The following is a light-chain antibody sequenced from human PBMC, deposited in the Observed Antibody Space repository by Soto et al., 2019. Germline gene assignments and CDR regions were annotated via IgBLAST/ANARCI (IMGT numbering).Light chain of an antibody. CDR3: SSYTGSSNLGV. CDR2: DVS. J-gene: IGLJ2*01. CDR1: SSDVGGYNY. V-gene: IGLV2-14*01. Sequence: QSALTQPASVSGSPGQSITISCTGTSSDVGGYNYVSWYQQHPGKAPKLMIYDVSNRPSGVSNRFSGSKSGNTASLTISGLQAEEDADYYCSSYTGSSNLGVFGGGTKVTVL.